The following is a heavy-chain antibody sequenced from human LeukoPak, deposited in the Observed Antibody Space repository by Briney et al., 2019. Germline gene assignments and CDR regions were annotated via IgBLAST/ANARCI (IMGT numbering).Heavy chain of an antibody. J-gene: IGHJ4*02. V-gene: IGHV3-64*01. D-gene: IGHD3-10*01. CDR3: ARGFLWFGEVSPLFI. CDR1: GFTFSSYA. CDR2: ISSNGGST. Sequence: GGSLRLSCAASGFTFSSYAMHWVRQAPGKGLEYVSAISSNGGSTYYANSVKGRFTISRDNSKNTLYLQMGSLRAEDMAVYYCARGFLWFGEVSPLFIWGQGTLVTVSS.